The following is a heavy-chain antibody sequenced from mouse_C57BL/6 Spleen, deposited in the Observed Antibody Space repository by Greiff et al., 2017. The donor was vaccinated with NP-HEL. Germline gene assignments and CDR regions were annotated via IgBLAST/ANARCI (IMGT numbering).Heavy chain of an antibody. Sequence: QVQLQQSGAELARPGASVKLSCKASGYTFTSYTMHWVKQRPGQGLEWIGNINPSSGYTKYNQKFKDKATLTADKSSSTAYMQLSSLTSEDSAVYYCARFGIFHYGSSLDYWGQGTTLTVSS. J-gene: IGHJ2*01. D-gene: IGHD1-1*01. CDR1: GYTFTSYT. V-gene: IGHV1-4*01. CDR2: INPSSGYT. CDR3: ARFGIFHYGSSLDY.